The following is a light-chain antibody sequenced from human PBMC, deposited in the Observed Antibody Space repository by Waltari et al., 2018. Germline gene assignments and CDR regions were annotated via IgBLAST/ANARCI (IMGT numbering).Light chain of an antibody. CDR2: VNSDGSH. J-gene: IGLJ3*02. Sequence: QLVLTQSPSASASLGASVKLTCTLSSGHSSNIIAWLQQQPGKGPRYLMKVNSDGSHRKGDEIPDLFSGSSSGAGRYLAISSLQAEDEADYYCETGGHGTWVFGGGTKLTVL. V-gene: IGLV4-69*01. CDR1: SGHSSNI. CDR3: ETGGHGTWV.